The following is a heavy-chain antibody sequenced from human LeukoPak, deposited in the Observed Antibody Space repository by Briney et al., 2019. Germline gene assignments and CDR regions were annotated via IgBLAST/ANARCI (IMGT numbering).Heavy chain of an antibody. J-gene: IGHJ4*02. CDR2: ISNDGSNK. D-gene: IGHD5-12*01. CDR1: GFTFNNYG. CDR3: ARDPSGYSGCGKFDY. V-gene: IGHV3-30*03. Sequence: GGSLRLSCAASGFTFNNYGIHWVRQAPGKGLEWVALISNDGSNKYYVDSVKGRFTISRDNSRNTLYLQMNSLRTEDTAVYYCARDPSGYSGCGKFDYWGQGTLVTVSS.